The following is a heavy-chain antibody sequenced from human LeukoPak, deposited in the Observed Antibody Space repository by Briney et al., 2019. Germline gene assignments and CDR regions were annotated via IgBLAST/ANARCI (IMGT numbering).Heavy chain of an antibody. V-gene: IGHV4-59*01. CDR1: GGSISSYY. J-gene: IGHJ4*02. CDR2: IYYSGST. Sequence: PSETLSLTCTVSGGSISSYYWSWIRQPPGKGLEWIGYIYYSGSTNYNPSLKCRVTISVDTSKNQFSLKLSSVTAADTAVYYCARSIFWRPFDSWGQGTLVTVSS. D-gene: IGHD3-9*01. CDR3: ARSIFWRPFDS.